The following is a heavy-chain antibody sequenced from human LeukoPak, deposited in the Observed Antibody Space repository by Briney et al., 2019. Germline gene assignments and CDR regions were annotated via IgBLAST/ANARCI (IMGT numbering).Heavy chain of an antibody. CDR2: ISSSGSTI. CDR1: GSTSSNYY. Sequence: PGGSLEPSWEAPGSTSSNYYISWIRKPQGRGLGWFQYISSSGSTIYYADSVKGRFTISRDNAKNSLYLQINSLRAEDTAVYYCARGLSANRYWYFDLWGRGTLVTVSS. D-gene: IGHD1-14*01. CDR3: ARGLSANRYWYFDL. V-gene: IGHV3-11*01. J-gene: IGHJ2*01.